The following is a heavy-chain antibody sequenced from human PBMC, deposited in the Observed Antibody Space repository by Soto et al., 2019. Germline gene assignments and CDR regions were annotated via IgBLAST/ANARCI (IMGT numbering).Heavy chain of an antibody. Sequence: PSETLSLTCTVSGGSISSYYWSWIRQPPGKGLEWIGYIYYSGSTNYNPSLKSRVTISVDTSKNQFSLKLSSVTAADTAVYYCARGRYYYDSSGYYYVFDYWGQGTRVTVSS. V-gene: IGHV4-59*01. CDR1: GGSISSYY. J-gene: IGHJ4*02. CDR3: ARGRYYYDSSGYYYVFDY. CDR2: IYYSGST. D-gene: IGHD3-22*01.